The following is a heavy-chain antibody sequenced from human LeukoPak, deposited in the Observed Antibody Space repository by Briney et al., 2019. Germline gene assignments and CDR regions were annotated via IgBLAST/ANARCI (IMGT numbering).Heavy chain of an antibody. Sequence: GGSLRLSCAASGFTFSSYAMSWVRQAPGKGLEWVSAISGSGGSTYYADSVKGRFTISRDNSKDTLYLQMNSLRAEDTAVYYCAKDPEMATIRVHFDYWGQGTLVTVSS. D-gene: IGHD5-24*01. CDR1: GFTFSSYA. V-gene: IGHV3-23*01. CDR2: ISGSGGST. J-gene: IGHJ4*02. CDR3: AKDPEMATIRVHFDY.